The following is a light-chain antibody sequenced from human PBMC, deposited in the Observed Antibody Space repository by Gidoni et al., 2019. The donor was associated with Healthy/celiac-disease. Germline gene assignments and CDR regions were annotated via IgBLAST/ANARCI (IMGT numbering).Light chain of an antibody. Sequence: SYEPTQLPSVAVTPGQTASITCSGDKLEDKDACWYQQKPVQSPVLVIYQDSKRPSGIPERFSGSNSGNTATLTISGTQAMDEADYYWQAWDSSTEVFGTGTKVTVL. CDR1: KLEDKD. CDR2: QDS. CDR3: QAWDSSTEV. V-gene: IGLV3-1*01. J-gene: IGLJ1*01.